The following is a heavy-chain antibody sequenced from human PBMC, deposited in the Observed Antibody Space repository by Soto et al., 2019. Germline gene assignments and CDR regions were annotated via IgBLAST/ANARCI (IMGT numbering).Heavy chain of an antibody. J-gene: IGHJ6*02. CDR3: ARHEGLRYYYYAMDV. Sequence: DVQLVQSGADVKKPGESLRISCKTSGYSSTNYWISWFRQMPGKGLEWMGRIDPRDSYSDYNPSFKGHVTISLDKSLTTAYLQWSSLKASATAMYYCARHEGLRYYYYAMDVWGQGTLVTVSS. CDR2: IDPRDSYS. V-gene: IGHV5-10-1*01. CDR1: GYSSTNYW.